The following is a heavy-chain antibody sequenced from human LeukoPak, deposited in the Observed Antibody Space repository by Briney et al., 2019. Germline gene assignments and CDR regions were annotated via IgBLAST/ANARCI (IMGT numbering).Heavy chain of an antibody. CDR2: INPNSGGT. V-gene: IGHV1-2*02. D-gene: IGHD3-22*01. Sequence: ASVKVSCKASGYTFSGYYIHWVRQAPGQGLEWMGWINPNSGGTNYAQRFQGRVTMTRDTSVSTAYMDLSRLRPDDTAVYYCARVDSTGYYRGRGPIDYWGQGTLVTVSS. J-gene: IGHJ4*02. CDR1: GYTFSGYY. CDR3: ARVDSTGYYRGRGPIDY.